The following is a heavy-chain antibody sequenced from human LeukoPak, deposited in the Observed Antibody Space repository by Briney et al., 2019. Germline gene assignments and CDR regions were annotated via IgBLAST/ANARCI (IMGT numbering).Heavy chain of an antibody. CDR3: ARSVSSSWIYYFDY. D-gene: IGHD6-13*01. Sequence: GGSLRLSCAASGFTVSSNSMSWVRQAPGKGLEWVSVIYSGGSTYYADSVKGRFTISRDNSKNTLYLQMNSLRAEDTAVYYCARSVSSSWIYYFDYWGQGTLVTVSS. CDR1: GFTVSSNS. V-gene: IGHV3-53*01. J-gene: IGHJ4*02. CDR2: IYSGGST.